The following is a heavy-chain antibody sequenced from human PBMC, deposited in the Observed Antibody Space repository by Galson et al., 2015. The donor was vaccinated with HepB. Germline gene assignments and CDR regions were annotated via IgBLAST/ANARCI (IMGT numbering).Heavy chain of an antibody. J-gene: IGHJ3*02. D-gene: IGHD1-1*01. CDR2: IWYDGSNK. CDR1: GFTFSSYG. CDR3: ARGTTATEQRRAFDI. V-gene: IGHV3-33*01. Sequence: SLRLSCAASGFTFSSYGMHWVRQAPGKGLEWVAVIWYDGSNKYYADSVKGRFTISRDNSKNTLYLQMNSLRAEDTAVYYCARGTTATEQRRAFDIWGQGTMVTVSS.